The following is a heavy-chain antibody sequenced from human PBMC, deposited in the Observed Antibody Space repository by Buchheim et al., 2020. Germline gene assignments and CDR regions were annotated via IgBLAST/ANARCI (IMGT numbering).Heavy chain of an antibody. D-gene: IGHD6-6*01. CDR1: GFTFTSSA. CDR3: ARDGVWSSSSRYYYYGMDV. CDR2: IVVGSGNT. Sequence: QMQLVQSGPEVKKPGTSVKVSCKASGFTFTSSAVQWVRQARGQRLEWIGWIVVGSGNTNYAQKFQERVTITRDMSTSTAYMELSSLRSEDTAVYYCARDGVWSSSSRYYYYGMDVWGQGTT. J-gene: IGHJ6*02. V-gene: IGHV1-58*01.